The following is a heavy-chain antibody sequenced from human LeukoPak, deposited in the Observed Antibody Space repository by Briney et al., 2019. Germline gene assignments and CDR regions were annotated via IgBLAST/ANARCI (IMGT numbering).Heavy chain of an antibody. D-gene: IGHD3-10*01. CDR3: AKEGGSWQFDY. J-gene: IGHJ4*02. CDR1: GLTFNIYA. CDR2: INSNGGST. Sequence: PGGSLRLSCAASGLTFNIYAMSWVRQAPGKGLEWVSAINSNGGSTYYTDSVKGRFTISRDNSKNTLYLQMNSLRAEDTAIYYCAKEGGSWQFDYWGQGTLVIVSS. V-gene: IGHV3-23*01.